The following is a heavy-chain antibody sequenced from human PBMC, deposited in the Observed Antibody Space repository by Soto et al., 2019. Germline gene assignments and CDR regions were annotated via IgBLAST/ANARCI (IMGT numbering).Heavy chain of an antibody. D-gene: IGHD6-19*01. V-gene: IGHV5-51*01. CDR2: IYPGDSDS. J-gene: IGHJ4*02. CDR3: ARLYSSVSGDFDY. CDR1: GYSFTTYW. Sequence: GESLKISCKGSGYSFTTYWIAWVRQMPGKGMEWMGIIYPGDSDSRYSPSFQGQATISVDRTISTAYLQWSSLRAPDTAMYYCARLYSSVSGDFDYWGQGTLVTFSS.